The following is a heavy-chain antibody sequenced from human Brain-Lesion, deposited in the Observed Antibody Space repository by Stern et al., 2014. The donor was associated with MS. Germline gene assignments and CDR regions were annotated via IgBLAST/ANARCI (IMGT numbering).Heavy chain of an antibody. J-gene: IGHJ4*02. D-gene: IGHD3-22*01. Sequence: QMQLVQSGAEVKKPGASVKVSCKASGYTFTGYYMHWVRQAPGQGLEWMGWINPKSGGTNYAQKFQGWVTMTRDTYINTAYMELSRLRSDDTAVYYCATYYYDSTGYNDFWGQGTLVTVSS. CDR1: GYTFTGYY. CDR2: INPKSGGT. V-gene: IGHV1-2*04. CDR3: ATYYYDSTGYNDF.